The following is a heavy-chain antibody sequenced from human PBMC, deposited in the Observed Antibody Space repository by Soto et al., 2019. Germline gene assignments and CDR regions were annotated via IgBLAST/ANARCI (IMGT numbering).Heavy chain of an antibody. V-gene: IGHV4-31*03. CDR1: GGSISNDNYF. CDR2: IHYSGSA. D-gene: IGHD2-2*01. CDR3: AREVNVPADADAFDI. J-gene: IGHJ3*02. Sequence: QVQLQESGPGLVKPSQTLSLTCTVSGGSISNDNYFWSWIRQHPGKGLEWIGYIHYSGSAYYNPSLRGRVIILVDTTKNQFSMKLTSVTAADTAMYYRAREVNVPADADAFDIWGQGTMVTVSS.